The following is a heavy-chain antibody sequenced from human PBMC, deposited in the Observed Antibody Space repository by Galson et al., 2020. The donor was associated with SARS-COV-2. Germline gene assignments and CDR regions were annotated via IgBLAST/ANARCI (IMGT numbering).Heavy chain of an antibody. D-gene: IGHD1-7*01. Sequence: ASVKVSCKVSGYTLTELSMHWVRQAPGKGLEWMGGFDPEDGETLYAQKFQGRVTMTDDTSTDTAYMELSSLRSEDTAVYYCASSPSITGTTRENYYYYYGMDVWGQGTTVTVSS. CDR1: GYTLTELS. CDR2: FDPEDGET. J-gene: IGHJ6*02. CDR3: ASSPSITGTTRENYYYYYGMDV. V-gene: IGHV1-24*01.